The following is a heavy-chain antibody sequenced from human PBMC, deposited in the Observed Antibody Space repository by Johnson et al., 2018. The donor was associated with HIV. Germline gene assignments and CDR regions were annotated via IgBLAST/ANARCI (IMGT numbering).Heavy chain of an antibody. D-gene: IGHD6-19*01. CDR2: IYSGDST. Sequence: VQLVESGGGLIQPGGSLRLSCAASGFTVSSNYMSWVRQAPGKGLEWVSVIYSGDSTYYADSVKGRLTISRDNTKNTLYLQMNSLRAEDKAGYYCARERGAVAGTAAFAVWGQGTVVTVSS. CDR1: GFTVSSNY. J-gene: IGHJ3*01. CDR3: ARERGAVAGTAAFAV. V-gene: IGHV3-53*01.